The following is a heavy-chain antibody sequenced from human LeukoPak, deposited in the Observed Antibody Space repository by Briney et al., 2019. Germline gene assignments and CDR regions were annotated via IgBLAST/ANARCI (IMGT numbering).Heavy chain of an antibody. CDR1: GYSISSGYY. CDR2: IYHSGST. CDR3: ARLGGMGIFFFPPPSPRFDY. J-gene: IGHJ4*02. D-gene: IGHD3-9*01. V-gene: IGHV4-38-2*02. Sequence: PSETLSLTCTVSGYSISSGYYWGWIRQPPGKGLEWIGSIYHSGSTYYNPSLKSRVTISVDTSKNQFSLKLSSVTAADTAVYYCARLGGMGIFFFPPPSPRFDYWGQGTLVTVSS.